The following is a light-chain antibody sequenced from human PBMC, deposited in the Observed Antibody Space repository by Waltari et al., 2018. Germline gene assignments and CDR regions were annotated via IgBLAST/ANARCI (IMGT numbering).Light chain of an antibody. CDR1: SSDVGAYNY. CDR3: CSYTTSSTFV. Sequence: QSAPTQPPSVSGSPGQSVTISCPGTSSDVGAYNYVPWYQQHPGKAPKRMIYGVSNRPSGVSDRFSGSKSGNTASLTISGLQAEDEADYYCCSYTTSSTFVFGSGTKLTVL. CDR2: GVS. J-gene: IGLJ6*01. V-gene: IGLV2-14*01.